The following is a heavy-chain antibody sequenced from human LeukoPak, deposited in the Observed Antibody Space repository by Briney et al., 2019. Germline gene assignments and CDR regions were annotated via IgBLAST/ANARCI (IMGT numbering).Heavy chain of an antibody. Sequence: GGSLRLSCAASGFTVSSNYMSWVRQAPGKGLEWVSVIYSGGSSYYADSVKGRFTISRDNSKNKVYLQMNSLRVEDTAVYYCARGMGGYGGYDYWGQGTLVTVSS. J-gene: IGHJ4*02. V-gene: IGHV3-66*01. CDR3: ARGMGGYGGYDY. CDR2: IYSGGSS. D-gene: IGHD5-12*01. CDR1: GFTVSSNY.